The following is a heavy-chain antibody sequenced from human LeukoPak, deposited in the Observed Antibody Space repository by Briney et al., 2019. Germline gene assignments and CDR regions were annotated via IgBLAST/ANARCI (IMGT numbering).Heavy chain of an antibody. CDR1: GGSFSGYY. Sequence: SETLSLTCAVYGGSFSGYYRGWIRQPPGKGLEWIGEINHSGSTNYNPSLKSRVTISVGTSKNQFSLKLSSVTAADTAVYYCARGLIWTFDYWGQGTLVTVSS. CDR2: INHSGST. J-gene: IGHJ4*02. D-gene: IGHD2-21*01. V-gene: IGHV4-34*01. CDR3: ARGLIWTFDY.